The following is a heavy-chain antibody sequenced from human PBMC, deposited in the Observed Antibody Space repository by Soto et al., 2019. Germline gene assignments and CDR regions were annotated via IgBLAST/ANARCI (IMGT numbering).Heavy chain of an antibody. CDR1: GGSISSYY. CDR2: INHSGST. J-gene: IGHJ6*02. V-gene: IGHV4-59*12. CDR3: ARSRRGYSYGFLYYYGMDV. Sequence: PSETLSLTCTVSGGSISSYYWSWIRQPPGKGLEWIGYINHSGSTNYNPSLKSRVTISVDTSKNQFSLKLSSVTAADTAVYYCARSRRGYSYGFLYYYGMDVWGQGTTVTVSS. D-gene: IGHD5-18*01.